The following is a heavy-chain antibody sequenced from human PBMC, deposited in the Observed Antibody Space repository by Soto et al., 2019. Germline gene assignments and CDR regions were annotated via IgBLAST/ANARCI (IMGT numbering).Heavy chain of an antibody. Sequence: PGGSLRLSCAASGFTFSNAWMSWVRQAPGKGLEWVGRIKSKTDGGTTDYAAPVKGRFTISRDDSRNTLYLQMNSLKTEDTAVYYCTTGPPITIFGVVIFPLYYYGMDVWGQGTTVTVSS. V-gene: IGHV3-15*01. CDR1: GFTFSNAW. D-gene: IGHD3-3*01. CDR2: IKSKTDGGTT. CDR3: TTGPPITIFGVVIFPLYYYGMDV. J-gene: IGHJ6*02.